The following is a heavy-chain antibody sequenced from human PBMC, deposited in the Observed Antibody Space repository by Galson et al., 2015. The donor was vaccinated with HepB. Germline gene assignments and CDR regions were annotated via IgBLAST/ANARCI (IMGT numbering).Heavy chain of an antibody. CDR3: AKGRSVTWTGEPEYGF. CDR2: ISYSGNNK. J-gene: IGHJ4*02. CDR1: GLTFDNYG. D-gene: IGHD3/OR15-3a*01. V-gene: IGHV3-30*18. Sequence: SLRLSCAASGLTFDNYGIHWVRRAPGKGLEWVAFISYSGNNKHYSGSVKGRFTISRDNSKNTLYLQMSSLTTEDTAIYYCAKGRSVTWTGEPEYGFWGQGTLVTVSS.